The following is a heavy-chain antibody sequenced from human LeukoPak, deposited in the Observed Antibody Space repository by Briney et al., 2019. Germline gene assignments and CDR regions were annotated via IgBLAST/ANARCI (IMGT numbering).Heavy chain of an antibody. Sequence: PSETLSLTCTVSGGSISSYYWSWIRQPPGKGLEWIEYIYYSGSTNYNPSLKSRVTISVDTSKNQFSLKLSSVTAADTAVYYCARDRSEMVSGLGFDPWGQGTLVTVSS. CDR3: ARDRSEMVSGLGFDP. CDR1: GGSISSYY. CDR2: IYYSGST. J-gene: IGHJ5*02. D-gene: IGHD5-24*01. V-gene: IGHV4-59*01.